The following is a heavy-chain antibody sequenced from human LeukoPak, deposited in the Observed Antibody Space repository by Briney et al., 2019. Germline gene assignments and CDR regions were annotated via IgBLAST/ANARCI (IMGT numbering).Heavy chain of an antibody. CDR3: ARGAYSGSYYAHDDAFDI. CDR1: GGSISSSSYY. J-gene: IGHJ3*02. CDR2: IYYSGST. V-gene: IGHV4-39*07. Sequence: PSETLSLTCTVSGGSISSSSYYWGWIRQPPGKGLEWIGSIYYSGSTYYNPSLKSRVTISVDTSKNQFSLKLSSVTAADTAVYYCARGAYSGSYYAHDDAFDIWGQGTMVTVSS. D-gene: IGHD1-26*01.